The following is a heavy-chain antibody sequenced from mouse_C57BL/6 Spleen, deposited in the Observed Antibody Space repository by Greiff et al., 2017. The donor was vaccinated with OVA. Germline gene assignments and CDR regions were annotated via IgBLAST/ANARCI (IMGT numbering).Heavy chain of an antibody. Sequence: VKLQQSGAELVKPGASVKVSCKASVYTFTSYWMHWVKQRPGQGLEWIGRIHPSDSDTNYNQKFKGKATLTVDKSSSTAYMQLSSLTSEDSAVYYCAIGDYYGNRGGDAMDDWGQGTSVTVSS. D-gene: IGHD2-1*01. CDR3: AIGDYYGNRGGDAMDD. CDR2: IHPSDSDT. J-gene: IGHJ4*01. V-gene: IGHV1-74*01. CDR1: VYTFTSYW.